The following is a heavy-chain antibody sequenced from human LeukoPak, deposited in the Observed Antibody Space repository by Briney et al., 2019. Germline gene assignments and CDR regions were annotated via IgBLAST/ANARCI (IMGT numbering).Heavy chain of an antibody. Sequence: QTGGSLRLSXAASGLTFSSSWMYWVRQAPGKGLVWVSDINSDGSNTRYADSVRGRFTISRDNAKEMVHLQMNSLRAEDTAVNYCARAVSGWQAIDYWGQGTLVTVSS. D-gene: IGHD6-19*01. J-gene: IGHJ4*02. CDR2: INSDGSNT. CDR3: ARAVSGWQAIDY. V-gene: IGHV3-74*01. CDR1: GLTFSSSW.